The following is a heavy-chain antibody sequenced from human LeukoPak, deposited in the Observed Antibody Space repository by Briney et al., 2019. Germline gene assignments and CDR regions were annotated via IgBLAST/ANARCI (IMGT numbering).Heavy chain of an antibody. D-gene: IGHD3-22*01. CDR2: IIPIFGTA. V-gene: IGHV1-69*01. CDR3: ARGSHSADSSGYYWYFDY. J-gene: IGHJ4*02. Sequence: GGSLRLSCAASGFTFSSYAISWVRQAPGQGLEWMGGIIPIFGTANYAQKFQGGVTITADESTSTAYMELSSLRSEDTAVYYCARGSHSADSSGYYWYFDYWGQGTLVTVSS. CDR1: GFTFSSYA.